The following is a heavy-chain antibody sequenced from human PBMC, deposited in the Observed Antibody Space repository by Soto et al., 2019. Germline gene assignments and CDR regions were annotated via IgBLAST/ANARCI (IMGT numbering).Heavy chain of an antibody. V-gene: IGHV2-26*01. CDR2: IFSNDAK. CDR1: GFSLSNARMS. Sequence: QVTLKECGPVLVQPTEPLTLTCTVSGFSLSNARMSVSWIRQPPGKALEWLAHIFSNDAKSYSAALKSRLTISMDTSKSQVVLTMTNMDPVDTATYYCARIRGWGWLGPNDYWGQGTLVTVSS. CDR3: ARIRGWGWLGPNDY. J-gene: IGHJ4*02. D-gene: IGHD3-10*01.